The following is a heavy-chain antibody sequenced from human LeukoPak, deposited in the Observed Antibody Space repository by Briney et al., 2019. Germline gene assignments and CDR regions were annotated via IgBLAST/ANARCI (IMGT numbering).Heavy chain of an antibody. CDR2: ISAYNGNT. J-gene: IGHJ6*02. Sequence: GASVKVSCKASGYTFTSYGISWVRQAPGQGLEWMGWISAYNGNTNYAQKLQGRVIMTTDTSTSTAYMELRSLRSDDTAVYYCARGNTVSLPGDRRAWYYGMDVWGQGTTVTVSS. V-gene: IGHV1-18*01. CDR3: ARGNTVSLPGDRRAWYYGMDV. CDR1: GYTFTSYG. D-gene: IGHD7-27*01.